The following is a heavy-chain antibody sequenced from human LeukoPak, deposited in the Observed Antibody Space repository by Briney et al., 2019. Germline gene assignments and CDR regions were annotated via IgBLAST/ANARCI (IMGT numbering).Heavy chain of an antibody. D-gene: IGHD6-19*01. J-gene: IGHJ4*02. CDR2: IWYDGSNK. CDR3: ARDRKAVAGIDY. CDR1: GFTFSSYG. Sequence: GGSLRLSCAASGFTFSSYGMHWVRQAPGKGLEWMAVIWYDGSNKYYADSVKGRFTISRDNSKNTLYLQMNSLRAEDTAVYYCARDRKAVAGIDYWGQGTLVTVSS. V-gene: IGHV3-33*01.